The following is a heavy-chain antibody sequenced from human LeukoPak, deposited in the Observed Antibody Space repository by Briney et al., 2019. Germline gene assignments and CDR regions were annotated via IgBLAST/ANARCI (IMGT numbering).Heavy chain of an antibody. CDR3: VRGTSNACHI. D-gene: IGHD1-1*01. V-gene: IGHV1-2*02. J-gene: IGHJ3*02. CDR1: GYTFTGYN. Sequence: ASVKVSCKASGYTFTGYNMYWVRQAPGQGLEWMGWINPNSGDTNYAQKFQGGVTMTRDTSTTTAYMDLSRLRSDDTAMYYCVRGTSNACHIWGQGTMVTVSS. CDR2: INPNSGDT.